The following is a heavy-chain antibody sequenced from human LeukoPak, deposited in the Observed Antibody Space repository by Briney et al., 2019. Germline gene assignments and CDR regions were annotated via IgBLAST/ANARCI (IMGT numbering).Heavy chain of an antibody. CDR2: IYHSGST. Sequence: SGTLSLTCAVSGGSFSSSNWWCWVRQPPGKGVEWIGEIYHSGSTNYNPSLKSRVTISVDKSKNQFSLKLSSVTAADTAVYYCARAPIVVELNAFDIWGQGTMVTVSS. CDR3: ARAPIVVELNAFDI. J-gene: IGHJ3*02. CDR1: GGSFSSSNW. D-gene: IGHD2-21*01. V-gene: IGHV4-4*02.